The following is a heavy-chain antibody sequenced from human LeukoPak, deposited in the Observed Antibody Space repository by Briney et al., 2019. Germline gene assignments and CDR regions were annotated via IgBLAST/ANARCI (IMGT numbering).Heavy chain of an antibody. V-gene: IGHV4-59*01. D-gene: IGHD5-18*01. CDR3: ARGATDSYGWGADY. J-gene: IGHJ4*02. CDR1: GGSISSYY. Sequence: SETLSLTCTVSGGSISSYYWSWIRQPPGKGLEWIGYIYYSGSTNYNPSLKSRVTISVDTSKNQFPLKLSSVTAADTAVYYCARGATDSYGWGADYWGQGTLVTVSS. CDR2: IYYSGST.